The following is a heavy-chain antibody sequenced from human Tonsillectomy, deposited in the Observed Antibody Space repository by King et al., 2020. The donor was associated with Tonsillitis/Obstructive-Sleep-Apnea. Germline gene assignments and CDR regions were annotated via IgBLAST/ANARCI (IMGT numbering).Heavy chain of an antibody. J-gene: IGHJ4*02. V-gene: IGHV3-53*01. CDR3: ARGGDDYGGKYYIDY. CDR1: GFTFSSNY. Sequence: QLVQSGGGLIQPGGSLRLSCAASGFTFSSNYMSWVRQAPGKGLEWVSVIYSGGSTYYADSVKGRFTISRDNSKNTLYLQMNSLRAEDAAVYYCARGGDDYGGKYYIDYWGQGTLVTVSS. D-gene: IGHD4-23*01. CDR2: IYSGGST.